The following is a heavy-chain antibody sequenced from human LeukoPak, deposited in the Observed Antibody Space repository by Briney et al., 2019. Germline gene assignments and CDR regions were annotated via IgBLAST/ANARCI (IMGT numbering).Heavy chain of an antibody. CDR3: ARDSIKAPLDY. V-gene: IGHV3-21*01. CDR1: GFTFSSYS. Sequence: PGGSLSLSRAASGFTFSSYSMNWVRQAPGKGLEWVSSISSSSSYIYYAASVKGRFTISRDNAKNSLYLQMNSLRAEDTAVYYCARDSIKAPLDYWGQGTLVTVSS. J-gene: IGHJ4*02. D-gene: IGHD3-10*01. CDR2: ISSSSSYI.